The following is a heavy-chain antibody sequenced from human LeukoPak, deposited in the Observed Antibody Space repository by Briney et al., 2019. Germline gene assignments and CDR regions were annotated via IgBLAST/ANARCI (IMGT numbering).Heavy chain of an antibody. CDR2: ISGSGGST. Sequence: GRSLRLSCAASGFTFSSYAMSWVRQAPGKGLEWVSAISGSGGSTYYADSVKGRFTISRDNSKNTLYLQMNSLRAEDTAVYYCAKGGLSGSGGTFDYWGQGTLVTVSP. D-gene: IGHD6-19*01. J-gene: IGHJ4*02. V-gene: IGHV3-23*01. CDR3: AKGGLSGSGGTFDY. CDR1: GFTFSSYA.